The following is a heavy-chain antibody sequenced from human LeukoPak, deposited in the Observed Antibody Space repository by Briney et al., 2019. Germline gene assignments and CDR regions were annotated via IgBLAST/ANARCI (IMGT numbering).Heavy chain of an antibody. Sequence: GESLKISCKGSGYSFTSYWIGWVRQLSGKGLEWMGIIYPGDSDSRYSPSFQGQVTISADKSISTAYLQWSSLKASDTAMYYCARSCRDGYRDFDYWGQGTLVSVSS. J-gene: IGHJ4*02. V-gene: IGHV5-51*01. CDR3: ARSCRDGYRDFDY. CDR2: IYPGDSDS. CDR1: GYSFTSYW. D-gene: IGHD5-24*01.